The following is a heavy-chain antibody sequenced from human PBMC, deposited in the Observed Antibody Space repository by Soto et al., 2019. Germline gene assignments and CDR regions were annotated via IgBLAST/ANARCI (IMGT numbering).Heavy chain of an antibody. CDR1: GYIFTSYG. V-gene: IGHV1-18*01. CDR3: AREYSSSYGAFDI. CDR2: INTYNGNT. Sequence: RASVKVSCKASGYIFTSYGITWVRQAPGQGLEWMGWINTYNGNTNYAQKLQGRVTVTTDTSTNTAYMELRSLRSDDTAMYYCAREYSSSYGAFDIWGQGTKVTVSS. J-gene: IGHJ3*02. D-gene: IGHD6-19*01.